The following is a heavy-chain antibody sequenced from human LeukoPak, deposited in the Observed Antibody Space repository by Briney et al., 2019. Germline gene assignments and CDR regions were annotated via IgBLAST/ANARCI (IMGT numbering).Heavy chain of an antibody. Sequence: PGRSLRLSCAVSGFAFSDYGMHWVRLPPGKGLGWVTLMTYEASNTYNADTVKGRFTISRENAKNTLNLQINSLRAEDTTVYYCAKLKAYDGFDIWGQGTMVTVSS. CDR1: GFAFSDYG. CDR2: MTYEASNT. V-gene: IGHV3-33*06. CDR3: AKLKAYDGFDI. J-gene: IGHJ3*02.